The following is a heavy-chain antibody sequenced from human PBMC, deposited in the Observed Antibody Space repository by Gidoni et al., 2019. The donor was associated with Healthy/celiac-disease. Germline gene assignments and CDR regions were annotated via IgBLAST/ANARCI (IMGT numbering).Heavy chain of an antibody. CDR3: AREGCSSTSCYHGGNNFDY. J-gene: IGHJ4*02. V-gene: IGHV3-74*01. CDR2: INSDGSST. Sequence: EVQLVESGGGLVQPGGSLRLSCASSGFPFRSYWMHWVRQAPGKGLVWVSRINSDGSSTSYADPVKGRFTISRDNAKNTLYLQMNSLRAEDTAVYYCAREGCSSTSCYHGGNNFDYWGQGTLVTVSS. D-gene: IGHD2-2*01. CDR1: GFPFRSYW.